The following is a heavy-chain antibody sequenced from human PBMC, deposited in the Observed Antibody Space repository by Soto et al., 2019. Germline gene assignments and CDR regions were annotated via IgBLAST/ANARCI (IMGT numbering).Heavy chain of an antibody. J-gene: IGHJ6*02. V-gene: IGHV4-30-4*01. D-gene: IGHD3-9*01. Sequence: SETLYLTCTVSGGSISSYYWSWIRQPPGKGLEWIGYIYYSGSTYYNPSLKSRVTISVDTSKNQFSLKLSSVTAADTAVYYCAREKTPMSPHYFYYGMDVWGQGTTVTVS. CDR2: IYYSGST. CDR3: AREKTPMSPHYFYYGMDV. CDR1: GGSISSYY.